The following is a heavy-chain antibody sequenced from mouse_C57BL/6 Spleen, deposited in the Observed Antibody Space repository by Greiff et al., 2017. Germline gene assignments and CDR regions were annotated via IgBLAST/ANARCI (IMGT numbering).Heavy chain of an antibody. V-gene: IGHV1-82*01. CDR1: GYAFSSSW. D-gene: IGHD2-5*01. J-gene: IGHJ4*01. Sequence: VQLQQSGPELVKPGASVKISCKASGYAFSSSWMNWVKQRPGQGLEWIGRIYPGDGDTNYNGKFKGKATLTADKSSSTAYMQLSSLTSEDSAVYFCAREGDSNYGYYAMDYWGQGTSVTVSS. CDR2: IYPGDGDT. CDR3: AREGDSNYGYYAMDY.